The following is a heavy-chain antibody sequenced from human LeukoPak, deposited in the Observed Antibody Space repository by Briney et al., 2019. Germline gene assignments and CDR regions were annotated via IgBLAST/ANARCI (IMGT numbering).Heavy chain of an antibody. CDR2: IDSRSSTI. CDR1: GFTFSDYY. D-gene: IGHD3-10*01. Sequence: GGSLRLSCAASGFTFSDYYMTWIRQAPGKGLEWVAYIDSRSSTIYYADSMKGRFTISRDNAKNSLYLQMNSLRVGDTAIYYCAREGDYYGSGSYRDGFDIWGQGTRATVSS. V-gene: IGHV3-11*04. CDR3: AREGDYYGSGSYRDGFDI. J-gene: IGHJ3*02.